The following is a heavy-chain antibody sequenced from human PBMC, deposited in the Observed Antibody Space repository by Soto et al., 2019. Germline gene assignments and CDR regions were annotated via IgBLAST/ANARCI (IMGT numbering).Heavy chain of an antibody. J-gene: IGHJ4*02. V-gene: IGHV3-49*04. CDR3: ATMSESDY. D-gene: IGHD3-10*01. Sequence: GGSLRLSCTASGFTFGDYAMSWVRRAPGKGLEWVGFIRTKANGGTTDYAASVKGRFSISRDDSKTIAYLQMNSLKIEDTAVYYCATMSESDYWGQGTLVTVSS. CDR2: IRTKANGGTT. CDR1: GFTFGDYA.